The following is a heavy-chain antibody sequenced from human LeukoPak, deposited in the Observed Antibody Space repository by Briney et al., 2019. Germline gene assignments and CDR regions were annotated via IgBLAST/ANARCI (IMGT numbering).Heavy chain of an antibody. Sequence: ASVKVSCKASGYTFTSYGISWLRQAPGQGLEWMGWISADSGKTNYAQNIQGRVTLTTDTSTSTAYMEPRSLRSDDTAVYFCARPRTTSNSCCDYWGQGTLVTVSS. CDR3: ARPRTTSNSCCDY. CDR2: ISADSGKT. V-gene: IGHV1-18*01. D-gene: IGHD2-2*01. CDR1: GYTFTSYG. J-gene: IGHJ4*02.